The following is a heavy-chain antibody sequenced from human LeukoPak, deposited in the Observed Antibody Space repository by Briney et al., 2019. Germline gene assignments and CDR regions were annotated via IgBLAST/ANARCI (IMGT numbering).Heavy chain of an antibody. V-gene: IGHV3-23*01. CDR2: ISGSGGST. D-gene: IGHD3-22*01. J-gene: IGHJ5*02. CDR1: GFTFSSHA. CDR3: AKGYYDSSGNPNWFDP. Sequence: PGGFLRLSCAASGFTFSSHAMSWVRQAPGKGLEWVSAISGSGGSTYYADSVKGRFTISRDNSKNTLYLQMNSLRAEDTAVYYCAKGYYDSSGNPNWFDPWGQGTLVTVSS.